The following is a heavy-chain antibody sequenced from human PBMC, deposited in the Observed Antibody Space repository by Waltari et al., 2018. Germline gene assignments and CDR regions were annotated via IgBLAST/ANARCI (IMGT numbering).Heavy chain of an antibody. Sequence: QVQLVQSGAAVKKPGSSVKVSCKASGGTFSSSAISWVRPAPGQGLEWMGGIIPIFGTANYAQKFQGRVTITTDESTSTAYMEMSSLRSEDTAVYYCARGGRDCGGDCYLFDYWGQGTLVTVSS. CDR1: GGTFSSSA. D-gene: IGHD2-21*01. CDR3: ARGGRDCGGDCYLFDY. CDR2: IIPIFGTA. V-gene: IGHV1-69*05. J-gene: IGHJ4*02.